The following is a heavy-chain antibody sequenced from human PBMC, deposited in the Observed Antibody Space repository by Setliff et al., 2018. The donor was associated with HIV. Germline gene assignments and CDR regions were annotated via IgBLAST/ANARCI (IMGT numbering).Heavy chain of an antibody. CDR2: VDFGFRR. CDR3: ATDRGGRYLDY. V-gene: IGHV4-31*01. Sequence: PSETLSLTCTVSGGSITSGGYNWIWIRQHPERGLEWIGYVDFGFRRYYNPSLKSQVVISVYTPKNQFSLTLNSVTAADTAVYYCATDRGGRYLDYWGKGTTVTVSS. D-gene: IGHD3-10*01. J-gene: IGHJ6*03. CDR1: GGSITSGGYN.